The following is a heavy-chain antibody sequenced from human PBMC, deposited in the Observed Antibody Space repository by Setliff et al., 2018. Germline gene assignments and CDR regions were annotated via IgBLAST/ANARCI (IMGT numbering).Heavy chain of an antibody. V-gene: IGHV4-61*02. CDR2: IYTSGST. CDR3: ARGWGSGWSKEGAFDI. Sequence: SETLSLTCTVSGGSISSSSYYWGWIRQPAGKGLEWIGRIYTSGSTNYNPSLKSRVTISVDTSKNQFSLKLSSVTAADTAVYYCARGWGSGWSKEGAFDIWGQGTMVTVSS. J-gene: IGHJ3*02. D-gene: IGHD6-19*01. CDR1: GGSISSSSYY.